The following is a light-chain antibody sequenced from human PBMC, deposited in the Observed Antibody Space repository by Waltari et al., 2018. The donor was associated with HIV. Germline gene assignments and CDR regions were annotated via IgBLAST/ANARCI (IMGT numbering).Light chain of an antibody. CDR3: STWDDSLKDVL. Sequence: QSALTQPPSASGTPGQRVTISCSGSSSNVGRNAVYWYQKFPGSAPQLVIYRDNQRPPGVSDRFACSKSGAAASRAISGLRSEDEADFYCSTWDDSLKDVLFGGGTKLTVL. CDR2: RDN. V-gene: IGLV1-47*01. CDR1: SSNVGRNA. J-gene: IGLJ2*01.